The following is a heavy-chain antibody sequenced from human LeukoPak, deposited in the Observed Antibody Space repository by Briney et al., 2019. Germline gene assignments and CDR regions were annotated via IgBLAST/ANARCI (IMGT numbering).Heavy chain of an antibody. D-gene: IGHD1-1*01. CDR2: ISANNGDT. V-gene: IGHV1-18*01. CDR1: GYTFTRYG. Sequence: ASVKVSCKASGYTFTRYGISWVRQAPGQGLEWMGWISANNGDTDYPPKLQDRVTMTTDTYTSTACMELRSLRSDDTAMYYCARESHETREDYWGQGTLVTVSS. J-gene: IGHJ4*02. CDR3: ARESHETREDY.